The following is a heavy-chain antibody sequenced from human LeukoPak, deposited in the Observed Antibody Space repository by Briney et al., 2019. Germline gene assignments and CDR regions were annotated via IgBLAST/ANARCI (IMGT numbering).Heavy chain of an antibody. Sequence: ASVKVSCKASGYTFTSYGISWVRQAPGQGLEWMGWISAYNGNTNYAQKLQGRVTMTTDTSTSTAYMELRSLRSDDTAVYYCARAEGYYYDSSGYCLDYWGQGTLVTVSS. CDR2: ISAYNGNT. V-gene: IGHV1-18*01. CDR3: ARAEGYYYDSSGYCLDY. D-gene: IGHD3-22*01. CDR1: GYTFTSYG. J-gene: IGHJ4*02.